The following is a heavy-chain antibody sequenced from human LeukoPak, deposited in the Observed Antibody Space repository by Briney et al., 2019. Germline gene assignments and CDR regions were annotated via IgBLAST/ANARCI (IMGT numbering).Heavy chain of an antibody. CDR2: ISTDGSRT. Sequence: GGSLRLSCAASGFTFSSYWMHWVRQAPGKGLVWVSRISTDGSRTIHADSVKGRFTISRDNAKKTLHLQMNSLRAEDTAVYYCAREDSSSLAVVDYWGQGTLVTVSS. CDR1: GFTFSSYW. D-gene: IGHD6-6*01. J-gene: IGHJ4*02. V-gene: IGHV3-74*01. CDR3: AREDSSSLAVVDY.